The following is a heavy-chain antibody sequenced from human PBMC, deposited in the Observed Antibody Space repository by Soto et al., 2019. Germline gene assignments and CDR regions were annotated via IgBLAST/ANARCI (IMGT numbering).Heavy chain of an antibody. CDR2: INHSGST. J-gene: IGHJ6*02. Sequence: SETLSLTRAVYGGSFSGYYWSWIRQPPGKGLEWIGEINHSGSTNYNPSLKSRVTISVDTSKNQFSLKLSSVTAADTAVYYCARQQLWLYYYYYGMDVWGQGTTVTVS. V-gene: IGHV4-34*01. D-gene: IGHD6-13*01. CDR3: ARQQLWLYYYYYGMDV. CDR1: GGSFSGYY.